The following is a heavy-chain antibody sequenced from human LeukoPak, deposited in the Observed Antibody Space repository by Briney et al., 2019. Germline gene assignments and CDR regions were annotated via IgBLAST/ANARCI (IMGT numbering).Heavy chain of an antibody. CDR3: ARDRGGSYGFDY. D-gene: IGHD1-26*01. Sequence: ASVKVSCKASGFTFTGYYIHWVRQAPGQGLEWMGWINPNSGGTNYAQKFQGRVTMTRDTSTSTAYMELSRLKSDDTAVYYCARDRGGSYGFDYWGQGSLVTVSS. V-gene: IGHV1-2*02. CDR2: INPNSGGT. J-gene: IGHJ4*02. CDR1: GFTFTGYY.